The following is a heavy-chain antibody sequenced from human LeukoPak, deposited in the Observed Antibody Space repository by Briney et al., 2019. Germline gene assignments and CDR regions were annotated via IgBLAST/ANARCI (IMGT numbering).Heavy chain of an antibody. CDR3: ARTDYTTDY. J-gene: IGHJ4*02. CDR2: IYYSGST. CDR1: GGSISSSSYF. V-gene: IGHV4-39*01. Sequence: SETLSLTCTVSGGSISSSSYFWGWIRQPPGKGVEWIGSIYYSGSTYYNPSLKSRVTISVDTSNNQFSLKLSSVTAADTAVYYCARTDYTTDYWGQGTLVTVSS. D-gene: IGHD4-11*01.